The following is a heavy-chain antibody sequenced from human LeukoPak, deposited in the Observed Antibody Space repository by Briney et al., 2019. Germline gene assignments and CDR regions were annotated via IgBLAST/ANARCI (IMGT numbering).Heavy chain of an antibody. CDR2: IWYDGSNK. J-gene: IGHJ4*02. CDR1: GFTFSSYG. Sequence: GGSLGLSCAASGFTFSSYGMHWVRQAPGKGLEGVAVIWYDGSNKYYADSVKGRFTISRDNSKNTLFLQMNSLRAEDTAVYYCARDPDDYGDYSYFDYWGQGTLVTVSS. V-gene: IGHV3-33*01. CDR3: ARDPDDYGDYSYFDY. D-gene: IGHD4-17*01.